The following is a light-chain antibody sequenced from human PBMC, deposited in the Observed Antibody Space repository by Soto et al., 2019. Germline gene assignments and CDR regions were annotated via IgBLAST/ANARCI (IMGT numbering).Light chain of an antibody. V-gene: IGKV3-15*01. Sequence: EIVMTQSPATQSVSPGERAIFSCRASQSVSSNLAWYQQKPGRAPRLLIYGAATRTTGIPARFSGSGSGTEFTLTISSLQSEDLAVYYCQQYKSWPRTSGHGTKVEIK. CDR1: QSVSSN. CDR3: QQYKSWPRT. J-gene: IGKJ1*01. CDR2: GAA.